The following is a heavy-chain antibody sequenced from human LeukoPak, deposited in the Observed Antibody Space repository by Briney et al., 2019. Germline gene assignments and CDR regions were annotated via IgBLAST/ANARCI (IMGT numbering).Heavy chain of an antibody. J-gene: IGHJ3*02. D-gene: IGHD2-15*01. CDR2: IYYSGST. V-gene: IGHV4-59*08. CDR3: ANSPLYCSGGSCYESCDAFDI. Sequence: SETLSLTCTVSGRSICSYYWSWIRQPPGKGLEWIGYIYYSGSTNYNPSLKSRVTISVDTSKNQFSLKLSSVTASDTAVYYCANSPLYCSGGSCYESCDAFDIWGQGTMVTVSS. CDR1: GRSICSYY.